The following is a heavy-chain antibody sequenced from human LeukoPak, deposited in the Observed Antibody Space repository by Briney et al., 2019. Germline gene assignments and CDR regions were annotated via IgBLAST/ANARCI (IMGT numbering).Heavy chain of an antibody. CDR1: GFTFSSYE. Sequence: GGSLRLSCAASGFTFSSYEMIWVRQAPGKGLEWVSYISGSGSIINYADSVKGRFTISRDNAKNSLYLQMNSLRAEDTAVYYCARDGGFEAAPQAYYYYMDVWGKGTTVTVSS. CDR2: ISGSGSII. CDR3: ARDGGFEAAPQAYYYYMDV. D-gene: IGHD3-3*01. V-gene: IGHV3-48*03. J-gene: IGHJ6*03.